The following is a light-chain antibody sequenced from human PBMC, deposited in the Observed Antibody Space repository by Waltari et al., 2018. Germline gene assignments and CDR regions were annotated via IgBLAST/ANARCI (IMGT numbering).Light chain of an antibody. Sequence: VLTQSPGTLSLSPGERVTLSCRASQSLSKRYLAWYQQKPGQAPRPLIYGASSRAAGIPDRFSGSGSGTDFTLTISRLEPEDFAMYYCQQYGSSVMYTFGQGTKLEIK. CDR2: GAS. CDR3: QQYGSSVMYT. CDR1: QSLSKRY. J-gene: IGKJ2*01. V-gene: IGKV3-20*01.